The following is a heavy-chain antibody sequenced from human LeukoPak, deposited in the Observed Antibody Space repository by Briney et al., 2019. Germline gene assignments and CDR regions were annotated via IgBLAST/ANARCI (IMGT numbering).Heavy chain of an antibody. CDR1: GFTFSSYA. CDR3: AKDTYYYDSSGYYYVVPYCYYGMDV. V-gene: IGHV3-23*01. CDR2: ISGSGGST. Sequence: GGSLRLSCAASGFTFSSYAMSWVRQAPGKGLEWVSAISGSGGSTYYADSVKGRFTISRDNSKNTLYLQMNSLRAEDTAVYYCAKDTYYYDSSGYYYVVPYCYYGMDVWGQGTTVTVSS. J-gene: IGHJ6*02. D-gene: IGHD3-22*01.